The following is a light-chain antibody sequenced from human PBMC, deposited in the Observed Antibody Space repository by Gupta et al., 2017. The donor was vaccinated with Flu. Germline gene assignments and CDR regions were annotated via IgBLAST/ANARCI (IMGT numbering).Light chain of an antibody. CDR1: NIGTKS. Sequence: GQTARITCGGNNIGTKSVQWYQQKPGQAPVLVVYDDSDRPSGIPERFSGSNSGNTATLTISRVEAGDEDDYACQAWDSSRQHLVFGGGTKMTVL. V-gene: IGLV3-21*02. CDR3: QAWDSSRQHLV. J-gene: IGLJ3*02. CDR2: DDS.